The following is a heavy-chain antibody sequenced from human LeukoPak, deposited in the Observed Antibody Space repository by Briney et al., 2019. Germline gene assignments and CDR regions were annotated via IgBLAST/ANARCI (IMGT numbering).Heavy chain of an antibody. CDR2: IIPIFGTA. J-gene: IGHJ4*02. Sequence: SVKVSCKASGGTFSSYAISWVRQAPGQGLEWMGGIIPIFGTANYAQKFQGRVTITADESTSTAYMELSSLRSEDTAVYYCARSGGYSGYDPPLDYWGQGTLVTVSS. CDR3: ARSGGYSGYDPPLDY. V-gene: IGHV1-69*13. D-gene: IGHD5-12*01. CDR1: GGTFSSYA.